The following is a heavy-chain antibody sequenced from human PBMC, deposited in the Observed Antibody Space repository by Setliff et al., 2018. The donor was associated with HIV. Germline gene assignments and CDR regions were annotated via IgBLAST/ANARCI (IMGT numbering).Heavy chain of an antibody. CDR1: DGSMTSGSYY. Sequence: SETLSLTCSVSDGSMTSGSYYWGWIRQTPGKGLEWIGSAYYSGTTYYNPSLKSRLRMSVDTSKNQFTLKVISMTAADTAVYYCARLSCSSNSCPFDYWVQGTLVTVSS. J-gene: IGHJ4*02. CDR2: AYYSGTT. V-gene: IGHV4-39*06. CDR3: ARLSCSSNSCPFDY. D-gene: IGHD2-2*01.